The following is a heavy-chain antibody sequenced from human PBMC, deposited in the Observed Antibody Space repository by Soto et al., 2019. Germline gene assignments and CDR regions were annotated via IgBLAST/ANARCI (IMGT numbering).Heavy chain of an antibody. D-gene: IGHD3-10*01. V-gene: IGHV3-30-3*01. CDR3: ARDDEGGSDCDLGY. Sequence: QVQLVESGGGVVQPGRSLRLSCAASGFTFSRYTMHWVRQAPGKGLEWMAFISDDGNNKYYADSVKGQFTISRDNSKNTLYLQMNSLRTEDTAVYYCARDDEGGSDCDLGYWGQGTQVTVSS. J-gene: IGHJ4*02. CDR1: GFTFSRYT. CDR2: ISDDGNNK.